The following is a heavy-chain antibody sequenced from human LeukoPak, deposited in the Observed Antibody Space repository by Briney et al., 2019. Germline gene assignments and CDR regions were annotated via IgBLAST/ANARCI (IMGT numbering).Heavy chain of an antibody. CDR2: IIPIFGTA. D-gene: IGHD2-21*02. V-gene: IGHV1-69*05. Sequence: SVKVSCKASGGTFSSYAISWVRQAPGQGLEWMGRIIPIFGTANYAQKLQGRVTITTEESTSTASMDLSRLRSEDTAVYYCARGFCGGDCYEDYWGQGTLVTVSS. CDR3: ARGFCGGDCYEDY. J-gene: IGHJ4*02. CDR1: GGTFSSYA.